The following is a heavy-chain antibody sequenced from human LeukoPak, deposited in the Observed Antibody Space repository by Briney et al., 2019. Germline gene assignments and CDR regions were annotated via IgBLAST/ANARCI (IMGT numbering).Heavy chain of an antibody. CDR3: ARVNINNWHSCDY. J-gene: IGHJ4*02. D-gene: IGHD1-1*01. CDR2: IYHSGSP. V-gene: IGHV4-4*02. Sequence: PSETLSLTCAVSGGSISSNNWWGWVRQPPGKGLEWIGEIYHSGSPNYNPSLKSRVTISVDKSRNHFSRNLSSVTAADTAVYYCARVNINNWHSCDYWGQGTLVTVSS. CDR1: GGSISSNNW.